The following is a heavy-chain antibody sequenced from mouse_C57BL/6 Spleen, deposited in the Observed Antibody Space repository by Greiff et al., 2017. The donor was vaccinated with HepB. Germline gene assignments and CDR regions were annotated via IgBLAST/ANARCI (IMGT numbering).Heavy chain of an antibody. CDR2: IYPGDGDT. CDR3: ARFDDYDGTWFAY. Sequence: VQLQESGPELVKPGASVKISCKASGYAFSSSWMNWVKQRPGKGLEWIGRIYPGDGDTNYNGKFKGKATLTADKSSSTAYMQLSSLTSEDSAVYFCARFDDYDGTWFAYWGQGTLVTVSA. V-gene: IGHV1-82*01. D-gene: IGHD2-4*01. J-gene: IGHJ3*01. CDR1: GYAFSSSW.